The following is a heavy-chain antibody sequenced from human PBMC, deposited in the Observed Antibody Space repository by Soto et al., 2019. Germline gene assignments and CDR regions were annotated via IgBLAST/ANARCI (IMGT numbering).Heavy chain of an antibody. D-gene: IGHD3-3*01. Sequence: QVQLVESGGGVVQPGRSLRLSCAASGFTFSSYAMHWVRQAPGKGLEWVAVISYDGSNKYYADSVKGRFTISRDNSKNTLYLQMNSLRAEDTALYYCARNSHPADTIFGVVQAFDIWGQGTMVTVSS. CDR3: ARNSHPADTIFGVVQAFDI. CDR1: GFTFSSYA. CDR2: ISYDGSNK. V-gene: IGHV3-30-3*01. J-gene: IGHJ3*02.